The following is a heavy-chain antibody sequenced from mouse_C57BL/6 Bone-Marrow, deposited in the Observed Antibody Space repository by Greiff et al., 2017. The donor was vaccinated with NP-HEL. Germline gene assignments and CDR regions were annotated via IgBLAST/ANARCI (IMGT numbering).Heavy chain of an antibody. V-gene: IGHV1-59*01. CDR3: ARPITTVGGEAFAY. Sequence: QVQLKQPGAELVRPGTSVKLSCKASGYTFTSYWMHWVKQRPGQGLEWIGVIDPSDSYTNYNQKFKGKATLTVDTSSSTAYMQLSSLTSEDSAVYYCARPITTVGGEAFAYWGQGTLVTVSA. CDR1: GYTFTSYW. J-gene: IGHJ3*01. D-gene: IGHD1-1*01. CDR2: IDPSDSYT.